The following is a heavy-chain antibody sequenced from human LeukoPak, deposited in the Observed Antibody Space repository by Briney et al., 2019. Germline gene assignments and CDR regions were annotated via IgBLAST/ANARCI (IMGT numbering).Heavy chain of an antibody. CDR3: VRVALYYYGSESYYFFEH. CDR1: GITFNSYT. Sequence: GGSLRLSCAASGITFNSYTMNWVRQAPGKGLEWVSSISSSSSYIYYAASVKGRFTISRDNAKNSLYLLMNTLRVEDTAIYFCVRVALYYYGSESYYFFEHWGQGTPVTASS. D-gene: IGHD3-10*01. CDR2: ISSSSSYI. V-gene: IGHV3-21*01. J-gene: IGHJ4*02.